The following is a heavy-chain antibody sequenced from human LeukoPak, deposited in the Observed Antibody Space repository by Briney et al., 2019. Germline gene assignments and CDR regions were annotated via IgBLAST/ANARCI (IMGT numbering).Heavy chain of an antibody. D-gene: IGHD6-19*01. CDR1: GYPFSGSD. CDR2: VSHEGTSK. J-gene: IGHJ4*02. CDR3: AKTTGGWPRFFDH. V-gene: IGHV3-30*18. Sequence: GGSLRLSCAASGYPFSGSDIHWVRQAPGKGLEWVAFVSHEGTSKFYAESVKGRFGISRDNSKSTTYLQMNGLRPDDTAVYYCAKTTGGWPRFFDHWGQGTLVTVSS.